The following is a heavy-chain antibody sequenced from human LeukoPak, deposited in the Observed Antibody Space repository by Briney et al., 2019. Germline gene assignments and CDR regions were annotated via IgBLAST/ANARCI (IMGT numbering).Heavy chain of an antibody. Sequence: GGSLRLSCAASGFTFSSYWMSWVRQAPGKGLGWVANIKEDGSEKYYVDSVKGRFTISRDNAKNSLYLQMNSQRAEDTAVYYCARDLAASAGEGFTDYWGQGTLVTVSS. J-gene: IGHJ4*02. D-gene: IGHD1-26*01. CDR3: ARDLAASAGEGFTDY. V-gene: IGHV3-7*01. CDR2: IKEDGSEK. CDR1: GFTFSSYW.